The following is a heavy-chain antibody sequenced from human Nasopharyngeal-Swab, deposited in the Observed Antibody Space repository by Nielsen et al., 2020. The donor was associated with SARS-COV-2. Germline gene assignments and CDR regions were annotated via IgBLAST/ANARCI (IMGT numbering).Heavy chain of an antibody. Sequence: SETLSLTCTVSGGSISSYYWSWIRQPPGKGLEWIGYIYYSGSTNYNPSLKSRVTISVDTSKNQFSLKLSSVTAADTAVYYCARGGGLGYYDFWSGYSQTSDAFDIWGQGTMVT. CDR2: IYYSGST. J-gene: IGHJ3*02. CDR3: ARGGGLGYYDFWSGYSQTSDAFDI. V-gene: IGHV4-59*01. D-gene: IGHD3-3*01. CDR1: GGSISSYY.